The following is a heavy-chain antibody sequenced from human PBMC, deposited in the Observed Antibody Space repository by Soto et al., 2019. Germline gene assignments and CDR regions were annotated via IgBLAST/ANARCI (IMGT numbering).Heavy chain of an antibody. CDR3: VRSGTARLLRHSWFDT. D-gene: IGHD2-21*01. Sequence: EVQLVESGGGLVKPGGSLRLSCEASGFTFNTYDMNWLRQAPGKGLEWVSSITTSSAYIYYADSLKGRITISRDNAKNSLFLQMNSLRAEDTAVYYCVRSGTARLLRHSWFDTWGQGTLVTVSS. V-gene: IGHV3-21*01. CDR2: ITTSSAYI. J-gene: IGHJ5*02. CDR1: GFTFNTYD.